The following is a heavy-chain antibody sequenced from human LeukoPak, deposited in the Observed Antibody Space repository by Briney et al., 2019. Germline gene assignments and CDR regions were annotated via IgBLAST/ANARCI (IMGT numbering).Heavy chain of an antibody. J-gene: IGHJ4*02. V-gene: IGHV3-15*01. Sequence: GGSLRLSCAASGFTFSNAWMSWVRQAPGKGLEWVGRIKSKTDGGTTDYAAPVKGRFTISRDDSKNTLYLQMNSLKTEDTAVYYCTTDPSYCYDSSGYPFDYWGQGALVTVSS. CDR3: TTDPSYCYDSSGYPFDY. CDR1: GFTFSNAW. CDR2: IKSKTDGGTT. D-gene: IGHD3-22*01.